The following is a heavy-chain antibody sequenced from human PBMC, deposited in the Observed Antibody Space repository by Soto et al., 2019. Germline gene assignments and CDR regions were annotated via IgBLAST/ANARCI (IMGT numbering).Heavy chain of an antibody. V-gene: IGHV3-53*01. CDR2: IYSGGST. Sequence: EVQLVESGGGLIQPGGSLRLSCAASGFSVSSNYMSWVRQAPGKGLEWVSGIYSGGSTYYADSVKGRFTISRDNAKITLYLQMNSLRAEDTAVYYCARVGPNHDYYGMDVWGQGTTVTVSS. D-gene: IGHD3-16*01. J-gene: IGHJ6*02. CDR1: GFSVSSNY. CDR3: ARVGPNHDYYGMDV.